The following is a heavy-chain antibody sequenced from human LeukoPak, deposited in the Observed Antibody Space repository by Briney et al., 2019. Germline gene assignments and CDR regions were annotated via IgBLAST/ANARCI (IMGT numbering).Heavy chain of an antibody. V-gene: IGHV3-33*01. CDR3: ARDIASTRMDV. D-gene: IGHD2-15*01. Sequence: PGRSLRLSCVASGFTFRSHGMHWVRQAPGKGLEWVAVIWYDGSNEYFADSVKGRFTISRDNSKNILYLQMSSLRAEDTAVYYCARDIASTRMDVWGQGTTVSVSS. J-gene: IGHJ6*02. CDR1: GFTFRSHG. CDR2: IWYDGSNE.